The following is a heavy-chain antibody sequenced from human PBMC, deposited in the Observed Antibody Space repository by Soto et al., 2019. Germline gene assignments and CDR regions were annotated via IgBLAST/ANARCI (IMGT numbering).Heavy chain of an antibody. V-gene: IGHV3-64*01. J-gene: IGHJ3*02. CDR1: GFTFSSYA. Sequence: EVQLVESGGGLVQPGGSLRLSCAASGFTFSSYAMHWVRQAPGKGLEYVSAISSNGGSTYYANSVKGRFTISRDNSKNTLYLQMGSLRAEDMAVYYCARLKAERRRSHAFDIWGQGTMVTVSS. D-gene: IGHD1-1*01. CDR3: ARLKAERRRSHAFDI. CDR2: ISSNGGST.